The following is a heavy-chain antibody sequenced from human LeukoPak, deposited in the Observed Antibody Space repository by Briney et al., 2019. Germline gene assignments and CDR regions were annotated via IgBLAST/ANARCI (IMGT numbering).Heavy chain of an antibody. J-gene: IGHJ4*02. CDR2: ITTDGITT. CDR3: ASGYRFGFQY. CDR1: GFTFSSYW. D-gene: IGHD5-12*01. V-gene: IGHV3-74*01. Sequence: PGGSLRLSCAASGFTFSSYWMHWVRQAPGKGLVWVSYITTDGITTNYADSVKGRFTISRDNAKNTLYLHMNRLRAEDMAVYYCASGYRFGFQYWGQGTLVTASS.